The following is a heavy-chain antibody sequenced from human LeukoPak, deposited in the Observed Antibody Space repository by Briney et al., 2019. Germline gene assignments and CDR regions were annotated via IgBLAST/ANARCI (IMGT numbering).Heavy chain of an antibody. V-gene: IGHV1-18*01. Sequence: GASVKVSCKASGYTFTSYGISWVRQAPGQGLEWMGWISAYSLNTNYAQNFQGRVTMTTDTSTSTAYMELRSLRSDDTAVYYCARATAAAGNYYYYYMDVWGKGTTVTVSS. D-gene: IGHD6-13*01. J-gene: IGHJ6*03. CDR3: ARATAAAGNYYYYYMDV. CDR2: ISAYSLNT. CDR1: GYTFTSYG.